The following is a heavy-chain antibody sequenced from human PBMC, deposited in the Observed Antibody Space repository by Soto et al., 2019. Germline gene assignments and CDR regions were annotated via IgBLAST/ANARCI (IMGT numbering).Heavy chain of an antibody. CDR3: ARGSIPMVRGAYAQNTLDYYYDGMDG. D-gene: IGHD3-10*01. Sequence: QVQLQESGPGLVKPSETLSLTCTVSGGSISSYYWSWIRPPPGKGLEWIWYIYYSGCTNYTPSLKSRVTRSVDTSKNQFSLKLSSVTAADTAVYYCARGSIPMVRGAYAQNTLDYYYDGMDGWGQGTKVTVSS. J-gene: IGHJ6*02. CDR2: IYYSGCT. V-gene: IGHV4-59*01. CDR1: GGSISSYY.